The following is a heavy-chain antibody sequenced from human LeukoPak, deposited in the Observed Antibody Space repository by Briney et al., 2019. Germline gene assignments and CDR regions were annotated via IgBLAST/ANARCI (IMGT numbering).Heavy chain of an antibody. D-gene: IGHD3-10*01. CDR1: GLTFSTYW. CDR2: IKQDGSEK. CDR3: AGGIAMVRGGDV. Sequence: EGSLRLSCAASGLTFSTYWMTWVRQAPGKGLEWVANIKQDGSEKNYVDSVKGRFTISRDNAKNSLYLQMNSLRVEDTAVYYCAGGIAMVRGGDVWGKGTTVTVSS. J-gene: IGHJ6*04. V-gene: IGHV3-7*01.